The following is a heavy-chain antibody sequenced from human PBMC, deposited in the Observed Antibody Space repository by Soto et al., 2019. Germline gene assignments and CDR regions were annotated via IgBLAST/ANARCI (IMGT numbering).Heavy chain of an antibody. D-gene: IGHD2-2*01. Sequence: SETLSLTCTVSGGSISSGGYYWSWIRQHPGKGLEWIGYIYYSGSTYYNPSLKSRVTISVDTSKNQFSLKLSSVTAADTAVYYCARALGYCSSTSCRSKPTYYFDYWGQGTLVTVSS. CDR1: GGSISSGGYY. J-gene: IGHJ4*02. V-gene: IGHV4-31*03. CDR3: ARALGYCSSTSCRSKPTYYFDY. CDR2: IYYSGST.